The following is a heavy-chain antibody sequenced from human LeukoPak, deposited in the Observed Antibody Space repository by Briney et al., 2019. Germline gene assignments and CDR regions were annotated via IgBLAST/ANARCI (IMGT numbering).Heavy chain of an antibody. D-gene: IGHD4-11*01. Sequence: SETLSLTRTVSGVSINIKDWSWIRQPPGKGLEWIGYIYYSGTTIYNPSLKSRVTIPVETSKNQFSLKLSSMTAADTAVYYCAVHGYSSLYWYFDLWGRGSLVTVSS. J-gene: IGHJ2*01. V-gene: IGHV4-59*08. CDR1: GVSINIKD. CDR2: IYYSGTT. CDR3: AVHGYSSLYWYFDL.